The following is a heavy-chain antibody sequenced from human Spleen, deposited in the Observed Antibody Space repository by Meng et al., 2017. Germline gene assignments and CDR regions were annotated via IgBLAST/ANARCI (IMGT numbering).Heavy chain of an antibody. CDR1: GGSISSGGYY. CDR2: IYYSGSI. V-gene: IGHV4-61*08. CDR3: ARVTYYSGQYYFDY. Sequence: SETLSLTCTVSGGSISSGGYYWSWIRQHPGKGLEWIGYIYYSGSINYNPSLKSRVTISVDTSKNQFSLKLSSVTAADTAVYYCARVTYYSGQYYFDYWGQGTLVTVSS. J-gene: IGHJ4*02. D-gene: IGHD3-10*01.